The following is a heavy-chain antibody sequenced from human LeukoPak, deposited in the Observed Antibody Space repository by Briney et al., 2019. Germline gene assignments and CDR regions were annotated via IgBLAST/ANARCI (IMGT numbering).Heavy chain of an antibody. J-gene: IGHJ3*02. D-gene: IGHD5-24*01. V-gene: IGHV3-48*03. Sequence: GGSLRLSCAASGFTFSSYEMNWVRQAPGKGLEWVSYISSSGSTIYYADSVKGRFTISRDNAKNSLYLQMNSLRAEDTAVYYCAREENRDGYNSGDAFDIWGQGTMVTVSS. CDR3: AREENRDGYNSGDAFDI. CDR2: ISSSGSTI. CDR1: GFTFSSYE.